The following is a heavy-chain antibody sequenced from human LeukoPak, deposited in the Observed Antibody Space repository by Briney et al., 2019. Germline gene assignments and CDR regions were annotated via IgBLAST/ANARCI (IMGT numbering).Heavy chain of an antibody. CDR1: GFTFSSYG. CDR3: AKDKSYYDSSGYYPPHFDY. D-gene: IGHD3-22*01. Sequence: PGGSLRLSCAASGFTFSSYGMHWVRQAPGKGLEWVAFIRFDGSNKYYADSVKGRFTISRDNSKNTLYLQMNSLRAEDTAVYYCAKDKSYYDSSGYYPPHFDYWGQGTLVTVSS. CDR2: IRFDGSNK. J-gene: IGHJ4*02. V-gene: IGHV3-30*02.